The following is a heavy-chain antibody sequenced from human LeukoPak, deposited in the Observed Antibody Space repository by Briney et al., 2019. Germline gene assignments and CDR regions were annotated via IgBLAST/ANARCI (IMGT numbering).Heavy chain of an antibody. CDR2: IYYTGST. D-gene: IGHD3-22*01. V-gene: IGHV4-39*07. J-gene: IGHJ3*02. CDR1: GGSISSSSYY. CDR3: ARVGSEDNYYDSSGYHSWAFDI. Sequence: SETLSLTCTVSGGSISSSSYYWGWIRQPPGKGLEWIGSIYYTGSTYYNPSLKSRVTISVDTSKNQFSLKLSSVTAADTAVYYCARVGSEDNYYDSSGYHSWAFDIWGQGTMVTVSS.